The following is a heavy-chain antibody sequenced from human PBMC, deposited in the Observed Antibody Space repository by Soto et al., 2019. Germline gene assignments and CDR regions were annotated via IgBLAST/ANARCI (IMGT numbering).Heavy chain of an antibody. Sequence: GGSLRLSCAASGFTFSSNGMHWVRQAPGKGLEWVAVLWSDGSEKYYADSVKGRFSISRDNSKNTLYLHMDSLRAEDTAVYYCARDLGRFNFRSAYLVYWGQGTLVTVSS. D-gene: IGHD3-10*01. CDR2: LWSDGSEK. V-gene: IGHV3-33*01. CDR3: ARDLGRFNFRSAYLVY. CDR1: GFTFSSNG. J-gene: IGHJ4*02.